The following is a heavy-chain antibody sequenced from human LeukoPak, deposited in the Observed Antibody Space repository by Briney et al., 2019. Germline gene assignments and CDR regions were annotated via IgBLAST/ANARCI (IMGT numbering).Heavy chain of an antibody. V-gene: IGHV3-7*01. CDR2: IKQDGSEK. D-gene: IGHD3-16*01. CDR1: GFTISDYW. Sequence: PGGSLRLSCAASGFTISDYWMTWVRQAPGKGLEWVANIKQDGSEKTYVDSVKGQFTISRDNAKNSIFLQMNSLKVEDMAMYYCVRDGGTDWYDPWGQGTLVSVSS. J-gene: IGHJ5*02. CDR3: VRDGGTDWYDP.